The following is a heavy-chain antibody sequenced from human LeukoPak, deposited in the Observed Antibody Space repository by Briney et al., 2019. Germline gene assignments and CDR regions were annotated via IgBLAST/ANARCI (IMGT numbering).Heavy chain of an antibody. CDR3: ARLYSSGWYRIDY. V-gene: IGHV4-34*01. J-gene: IGHJ4*02. CDR2: INHSGST. CDR1: GGSFSGYY. D-gene: IGHD6-19*01. Sequence: SETLSLTCAVYGGSFSGYYWRWIRQPPGKGLEWVGEINHSGSTNYKPSLKSRFTISVDTSKTQFSLKLSSVPAADTAVYYCARLYSSGWYRIDYWGQGTLVTVSS.